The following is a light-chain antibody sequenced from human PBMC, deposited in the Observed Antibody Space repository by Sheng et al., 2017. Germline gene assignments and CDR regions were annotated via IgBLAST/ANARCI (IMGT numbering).Light chain of an antibody. CDR1: NIGSKS. V-gene: IGLV3-21*03. Sequence: SYALTQPPSVSVAPGKTARITCGGNNIGSKSVNWYQQKPGQAPVLVVYDDSDRPSGIPERFSGSNSGNTATLTISRVEAGDEADYYCQVWDTSSDPQGVFGGGTKLTVL. CDR2: DDS. J-gene: IGLJ2*01. CDR3: QVWDTSSDPQGV.